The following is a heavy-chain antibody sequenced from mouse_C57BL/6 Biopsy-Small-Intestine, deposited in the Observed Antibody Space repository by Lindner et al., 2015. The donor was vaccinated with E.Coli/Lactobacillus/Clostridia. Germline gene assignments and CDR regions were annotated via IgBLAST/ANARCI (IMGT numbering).Heavy chain of an antibody. CDR1: GFNIKDDY. J-gene: IGHJ2*01. CDR2: IDPENGDT. V-gene: IGHV14-4*01. CDR3: TTGPLADY. Sequence: VQLQESGAELVRPGASVKLSCTASGFNIKDDYMHWVKQRPEQGLEWIGWIDPENGDTEYASKFQGKATITADTSSNTAYLQLSSLTSEDTAVYYCTTGPLADYWGQGTTLTVSS.